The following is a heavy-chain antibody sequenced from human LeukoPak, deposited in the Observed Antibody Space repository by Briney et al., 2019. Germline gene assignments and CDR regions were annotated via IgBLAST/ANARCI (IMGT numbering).Heavy chain of an antibody. CDR2: IYYRGNT. CDR1: GGSFTDYY. D-gene: IGHD6-19*01. V-gene: IGHV4-39*07. Sequence: SETLSLTCTVSGGSFTDYYWGWIRQPPGKGLEWIGSIYYRGNTFYNPSLRNRVSISIDTSKGRFSLNLNSVTAADTAVYYCARGGLDNLFDYWGQGTLVTVSS. CDR3: ARGGLDNLFDY. J-gene: IGHJ4*02.